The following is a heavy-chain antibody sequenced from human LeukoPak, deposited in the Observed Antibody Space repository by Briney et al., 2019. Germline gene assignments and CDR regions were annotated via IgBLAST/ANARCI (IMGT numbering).Heavy chain of an antibody. V-gene: IGHV3-23*01. D-gene: IGHD2-2*01. J-gene: IGHJ6*02. CDR3: AKARRTSGYYYYGMDV. CDR1: GFTFSTYA. Sequence: PGGSLRLSCTASGFTFSTYAMNWFRQAPGKGLEWVSAISGSGGSTYYADSVKGRFTISRDNSKNTLYLQMNSLRAEDTAVYYCAKARRTSGYYYYGMDVWGQGTTVTVSS. CDR2: ISGSGGST.